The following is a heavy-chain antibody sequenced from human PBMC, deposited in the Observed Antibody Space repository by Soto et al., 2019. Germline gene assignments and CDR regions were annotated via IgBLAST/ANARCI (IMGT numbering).Heavy chain of an antibody. D-gene: IGHD5-12*01. CDR3: ARDRGYTGYDFAY. CDR1: GFTFSRYA. V-gene: IGHV3-48*01. J-gene: IGHJ4*02. Sequence: ESGGGLVQPGGSLRLSCAASGFTFSRYAMNWVRPAPGKGLEWVSYINHDSGTIYYADSVKGRFTISRDNANNLLSLQMNSLRAEDTAVYYCARDRGYTGYDFAYWGQGTLVTVSS. CDR2: INHDSGTI.